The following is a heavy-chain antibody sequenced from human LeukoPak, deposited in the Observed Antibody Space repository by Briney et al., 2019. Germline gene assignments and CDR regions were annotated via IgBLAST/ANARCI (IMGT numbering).Heavy chain of an antibody. J-gene: IGHJ6*02. CDR1: SGSIGSDY. V-gene: IGHV4-59*08. D-gene: IGHD3-9*01. CDR3: ARVAGNYDILTGFYYYYGMDV. CDR2: IYYSGST. Sequence: SETLSLTCTVASGSIGSDYSSWVRQPPGKGLEWIGYIYYSGSTNYNPSLKSRVTISVDTSKNQFSLKARSVTAADPAVYYCARVAGNYDILTGFYYYYGMDVWGQGTTVTVSS.